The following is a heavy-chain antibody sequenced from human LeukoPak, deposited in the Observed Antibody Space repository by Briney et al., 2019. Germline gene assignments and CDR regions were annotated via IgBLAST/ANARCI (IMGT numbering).Heavy chain of an antibody. CDR1: GYHFTSSW. Sequence: GESLKISFKGSGYHFTSSWIGWVRQMPGKGLEWMGIIYPGDSDTRYSPSFQGQVTISADKSISTAYLQWSSLKASDTAMYYCARYEDSFYFHYWGQGTLVTVSS. J-gene: IGHJ4*02. D-gene: IGHD3-16*01. V-gene: IGHV5-51*01. CDR2: IYPGDSDT. CDR3: ARYEDSFYFHY.